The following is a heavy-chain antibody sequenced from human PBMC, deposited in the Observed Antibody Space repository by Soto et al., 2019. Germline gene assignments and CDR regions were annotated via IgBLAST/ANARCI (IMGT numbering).Heavy chain of an antibody. D-gene: IGHD6-6*01. CDR2: INPNSGST. CDR3: ARGVAARYDYYYGMDV. CDR1: GYTFTGYY. V-gene: IGHV1-2*04. J-gene: IGHJ6*02. Sequence: ASVKVSCKASGYTFTGYYMHWVRQAPGQGLEWMGWINPNSGSTNYAQKFQGWVTMTRDTSISTAYMELSRLRSDDTAVHYCARGVAARYDYYYGMDVWGQGATVTVSS.